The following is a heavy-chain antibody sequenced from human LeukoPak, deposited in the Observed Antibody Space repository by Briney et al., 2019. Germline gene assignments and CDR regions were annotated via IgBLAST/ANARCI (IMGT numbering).Heavy chain of an antibody. D-gene: IGHD6-13*01. CDR3: AKDPREGSSSWYGYFDY. V-gene: IGHV3-23*01. CDR2: ISGSGGST. CDR1: GFTFSSYE. Sequence: GGSLRLSCAASGFTFSSYEMNWVRQAPGKGLEWVSAISGSGGSTYYADSVKGRFTISRDNSKNTLYLQMNSLRAEDTAVYYCAKDPREGSSSWYGYFDYWGQGTLVTVSS. J-gene: IGHJ4*02.